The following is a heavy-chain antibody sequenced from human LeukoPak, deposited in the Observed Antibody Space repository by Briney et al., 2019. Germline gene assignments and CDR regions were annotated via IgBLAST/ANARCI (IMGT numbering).Heavy chain of an antibody. Sequence: GGSLRLSCAASGFTFISYWMTWVRQAPGKGLEWVANIKHNGDELNYVGSVEGRFTISRDNAKNSLYLHMTSLRAEDTAVYYCARELRTFDSWGQGTLVTVSS. J-gene: IGHJ4*02. CDR2: IKHNGDEL. CDR1: GFTFISYW. CDR3: ARELRTFDS. V-gene: IGHV3-7*01. D-gene: IGHD3-16*01.